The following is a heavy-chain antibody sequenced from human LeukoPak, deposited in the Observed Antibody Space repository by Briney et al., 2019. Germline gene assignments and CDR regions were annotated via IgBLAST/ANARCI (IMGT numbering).Heavy chain of an antibody. D-gene: IGHD3-22*01. V-gene: IGHV3-23*01. J-gene: IGHJ4*02. CDR2: IGGSGSST. CDR1: GFSFGSYV. CDR3: AKGQDYYDSSAYLLDY. Sequence: GGSLRLSCAGSGFSFGSYVMSWVRQAPGKGLEWVSCIGGSGSSTNYADSVKGRFTISRDNSKNTLYLQMNSLRAEDTAVYYCAKGQDYYDSSAYLLDYWGQGTLVTVSS.